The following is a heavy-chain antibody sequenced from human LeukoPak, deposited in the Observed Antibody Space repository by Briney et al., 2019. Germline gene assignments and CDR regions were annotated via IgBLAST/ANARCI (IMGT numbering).Heavy chain of an antibody. D-gene: IGHD1-26*01. V-gene: IGHV1-46*01. CDR2: INPSGGST. CDR3: ARDRRARIVGAAFDI. CDR1: GGTFSSYA. Sequence: GASVKVSCKASGGTFSSYAISWVRQAPGQGLEWMGIINPSGGSTSYAQKFQGRVTMTRDTSTSTVYMELSSLRSEDTAVYYCARDRRARIVGAAFDIWGQGTMVTVSS. J-gene: IGHJ3*02.